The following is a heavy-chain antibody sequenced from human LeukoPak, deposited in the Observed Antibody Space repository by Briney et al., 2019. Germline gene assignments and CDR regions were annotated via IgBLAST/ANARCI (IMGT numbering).Heavy chain of an antibody. J-gene: IGHJ4*02. CDR2: INHSGST. D-gene: IGHD3-10*01. V-gene: IGHV4-34*01. CDR3: ARVGSGSYYRPRLEY. CDR1: GGSFSGYY. Sequence: SETLSLTCAVYGGSFSGYYWSWIRQPPGKWLEWIGEINHSGSTNYNPSLKSRVTISVDTSKNQFSLKLSSVTAADTAVYYCARVGSGSYYRPRLEYWGQGTLVTVSS.